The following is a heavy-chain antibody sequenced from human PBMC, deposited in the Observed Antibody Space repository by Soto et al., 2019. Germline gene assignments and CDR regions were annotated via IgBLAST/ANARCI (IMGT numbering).Heavy chain of an antibody. CDR3: AKGRGITMVGGVSIDC. D-gene: IGHD3-10*01. Sequence: EVQLLESGGGLVQPGGSLRLSCAASGFTFSSYAMSWVRQAPGKGLEWVSAISGSGGSTYYADSVKARFTISIDNSKNTLYLQLNSLRAEDTAVYYCAKGRGITMVGGVSIDCWGQGSLVTVSS. CDR1: GFTFSSYA. CDR2: ISGSGGST. V-gene: IGHV3-23*01. J-gene: IGHJ4*02.